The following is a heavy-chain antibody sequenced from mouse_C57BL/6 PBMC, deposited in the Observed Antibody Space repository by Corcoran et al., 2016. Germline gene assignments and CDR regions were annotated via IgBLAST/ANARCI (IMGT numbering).Heavy chain of an antibody. V-gene: IGHV1-26*01. CDR1: GYTFTDYY. CDR2: INPNNGGT. CDR3: ARGVAY. J-gene: IGHJ3*01. Sequence: EVQLQQSGPELVKPGAPVKITCKASGYTFTDYYMNWVKQSHGKSLEWIGDINPNNGGTSYNQKFKGKATLTVDKSSSTAYMELRSLTSEDSAVYYCARGVAYWGQGTLVTVSA.